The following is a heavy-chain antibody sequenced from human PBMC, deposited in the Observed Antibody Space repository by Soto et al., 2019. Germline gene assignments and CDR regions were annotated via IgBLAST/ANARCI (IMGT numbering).Heavy chain of an antibody. Sequence: QVQLVQSGAELKKPGSSVKVSCQASGGTFSNYAISWVRQAPGQGLEWMGTIIPIFGTTNYAQNFRGRVTITADENTTTASMELRSRRPDDTALYYCARELPPAPGSFREDASDIWGQGTMITVSS. D-gene: IGHD6-13*01. CDR1: GGTFSNYA. J-gene: IGHJ3*02. CDR3: ARELPPAPGSFREDASDI. CDR2: IIPIFGTT. V-gene: IGHV1-69*15.